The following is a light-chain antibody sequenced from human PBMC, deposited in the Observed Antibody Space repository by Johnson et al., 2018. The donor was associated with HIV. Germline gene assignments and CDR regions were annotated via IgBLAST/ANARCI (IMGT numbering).Light chain of an antibody. CDR1: SSNIGNNY. CDR3: GTWDSSLSAPYV. V-gene: IGLV1-51*02. Sequence: QSLLTQPPSVSAAPGQKVTISCSGSSSNIGNNYVSWYQQLPGTAPKLLIYENNKRPSGIPDRFSVSKSGTSATLGITGLQTGDEADYYCGTWDSSLSAPYVFGTVTKVTVL. CDR2: ENN. J-gene: IGLJ1*01.